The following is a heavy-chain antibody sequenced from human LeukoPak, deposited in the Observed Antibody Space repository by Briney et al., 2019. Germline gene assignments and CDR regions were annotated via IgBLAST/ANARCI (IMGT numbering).Heavy chain of an antibody. Sequence: SETLSLTCTVSGGSISSYYWSWIRQPAGKGLEWIGRIYTSGSTNYNPSLNSRVTMSVDTSKNQFSLKLSSVTAADTAVYYCARDYDSSGYYFSGADYWGQGTLVTVSS. CDR1: GGSISSYY. CDR2: IYTSGST. CDR3: ARDYDSSGYYFSGADY. J-gene: IGHJ4*02. D-gene: IGHD3-22*01. V-gene: IGHV4-4*07.